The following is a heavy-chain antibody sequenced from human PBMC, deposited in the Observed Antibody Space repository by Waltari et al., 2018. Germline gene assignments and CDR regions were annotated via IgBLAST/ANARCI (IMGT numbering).Heavy chain of an antibody. CDR1: NYAINSDYY. Sequence: QLQLQESGPGLVKPSETLSLTCAVSNYAINSDYYWGWIRQPPGKGLAWVGSMYHSGSAYCNPAPDRRVTISVDTSKNPCSLKLSAGTAADTAVYYWARGAKEYYFDYGGQGTLVTVSS. V-gene: IGHV4-38-2*01. CDR2: MYHSGSA. CDR3: ARGAKEYYFDY. J-gene: IGHJ4*02. D-gene: IGHD3-16*01.